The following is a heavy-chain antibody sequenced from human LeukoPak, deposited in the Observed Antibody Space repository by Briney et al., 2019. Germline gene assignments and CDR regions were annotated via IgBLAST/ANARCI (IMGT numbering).Heavy chain of an antibody. J-gene: IGHJ4*02. CDR1: GFSFSSYG. D-gene: IGHD2-15*01. CDR3: AKEEGYWSGGSCYLTYCFDF. Sequence: GGSLRLSCAASGFSFSSYGMHWVRQAPGKGLEWVAVILYDGSNKYYADSVKGRFTISRDNSKNTLYLQMNSLRAEDTAVYYCAKEEGYWSGGSCYLTYCFDFWGQGTLVTVSS. CDR2: ILYDGSNK. V-gene: IGHV3-30*18.